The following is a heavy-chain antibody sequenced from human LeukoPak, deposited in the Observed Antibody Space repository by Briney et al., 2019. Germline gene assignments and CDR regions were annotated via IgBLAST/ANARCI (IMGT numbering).Heavy chain of an antibody. CDR2: IKSKTDGGTT. Sequence: PGVSLRLSCAASGFTFSSYSMNWVRQAPGNGLEWVGRIKSKTDGGTTDYAAPVKGRFTISRDDSKNTLYLQMNSLKTDDTAVYYCTTDQPGYSYGYYFDYWGQGTLVTVSS. V-gene: IGHV3-15*01. CDR3: TTDQPGYSYGYYFDY. D-gene: IGHD5-18*01. CDR1: GFTFSSYS. J-gene: IGHJ4*02.